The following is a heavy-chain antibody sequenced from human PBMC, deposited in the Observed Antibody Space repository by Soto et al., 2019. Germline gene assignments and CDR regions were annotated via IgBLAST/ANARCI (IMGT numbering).Heavy chain of an antibody. V-gene: IGHV1-69*13. J-gene: IGHJ3*02. D-gene: IGHD1-26*01. CDR3: ARDLGAISYPPVPRGAFDI. Sequence: GASVKVSCKASGGTFSSYAISWVRQAPGQGLVWIGGIIPIFGTANYAQKYQGRVTITADESTSTAYMELSSLRSEDTAVYYCARDLGAISYPPVPRGAFDIWGQGTMVTVSS. CDR1: GGTFSSYA. CDR2: IIPIFGTA.